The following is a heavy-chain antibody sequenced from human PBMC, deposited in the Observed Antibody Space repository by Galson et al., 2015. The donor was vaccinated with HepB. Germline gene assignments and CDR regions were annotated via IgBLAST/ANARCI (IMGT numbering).Heavy chain of an antibody. D-gene: IGHD6-6*01. J-gene: IGHJ4*02. V-gene: IGHV3-53*01. CDR1: GFTVSSNY. CDR3: ARRQGSSSGGGFDY. CDR2: IYSGGST. Sequence: SLRLSCAASGFTVSSNYMSWVRQAPEKGLEWVSVIYSGGSTYYADSVKGRFTISRDNSKNTLYLQMNSLRAEDTAVYYCARRQGSSSGGGFDYWGQGTLVTVSS.